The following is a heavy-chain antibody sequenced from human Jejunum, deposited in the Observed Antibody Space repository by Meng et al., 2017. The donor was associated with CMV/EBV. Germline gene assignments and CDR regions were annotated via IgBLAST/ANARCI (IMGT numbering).Heavy chain of an antibody. J-gene: IGHJ3*02. V-gene: IGHV3-13*01. CDR1: GFTFSTSA. Sequence: CSASGFTFSTSAMHWVRQATGKGLEWFSGIGTVGDTYYPDSVKGRFTISREHAKNSLYLQMNSLRAGDTAVYYCARDGGLGAFDIWGQGTMVTVSS. D-gene: IGHD3-16*01. CDR2: IGTVGDT. CDR3: ARDGGLGAFDI.